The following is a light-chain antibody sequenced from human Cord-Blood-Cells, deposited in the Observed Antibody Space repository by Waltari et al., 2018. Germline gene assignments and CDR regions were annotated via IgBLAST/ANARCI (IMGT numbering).Light chain of an antibody. Sequence: DIQMTQSPSSLSASVGDRVTITCRASQSISSYLNWYQQKPGKAPKLLIYAASILQSGVPSRFSGSGSGTDFTLTISILQPEYFATYYCQQSYSTPYSFGQGTKLEIK. CDR2: AAS. CDR3: QQSYSTPYS. J-gene: IGKJ2*03. CDR1: QSISSY. V-gene: IGKV1-39*01.